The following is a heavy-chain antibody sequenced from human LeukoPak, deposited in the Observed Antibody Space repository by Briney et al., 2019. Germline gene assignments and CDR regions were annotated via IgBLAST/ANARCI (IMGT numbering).Heavy chain of an antibody. V-gene: IGHV1-69*13. CDR1: GGTFSSYA. D-gene: IGHD6-19*01. J-gene: IGHJ5*02. Sequence: SVTVSCKASGGTFSSYAISWVRQAPGQGLEWMGGIIPIFGTANYAQKFQGRVTITADESTSTAYMELSSLRSEDTAVYYCARDNIAVAGTYWFDPWGQGTLVTVSS. CDR2: IIPIFGTA. CDR3: ARDNIAVAGTYWFDP.